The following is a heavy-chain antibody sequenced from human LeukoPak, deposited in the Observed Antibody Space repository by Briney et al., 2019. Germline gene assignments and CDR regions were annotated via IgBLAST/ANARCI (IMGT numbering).Heavy chain of an antibody. CDR3: VKRSGWPTKPYFDY. CDR1: GFTFSSYA. V-gene: IGHV3-64D*06. J-gene: IGHJ4*02. CDR2: ISSNGGDT. Sequence: PGGSLRLSCSVSGFTFSSYAMHWVRRAPGKGLEYVSAISSNGGDTYYADSVKDRFTISRDNSKNTLYLRMSSLRAEDTAVYYCVKRSGWPTKPYFDYWGQGTLVTVSS. D-gene: IGHD6-19*01.